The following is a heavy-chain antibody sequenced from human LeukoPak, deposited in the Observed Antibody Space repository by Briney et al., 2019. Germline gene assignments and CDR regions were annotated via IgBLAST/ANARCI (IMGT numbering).Heavy chain of an antibody. CDR1: GGSISSYY. CDR3: ARGGPPTYYYDSSGYYYDY. Sequence: PSETLSLTCTVSGGSISSYYWSWIRQPPGKGLEWIGEINHSGSTNYNPSLKSRVTISVDTSKNQFSLKLSSVTAADTAVYYCARGGPPTYYYDSSGYYYDYWGQGTLVTVSS. CDR2: INHSGST. J-gene: IGHJ4*02. D-gene: IGHD3-22*01. V-gene: IGHV4-34*01.